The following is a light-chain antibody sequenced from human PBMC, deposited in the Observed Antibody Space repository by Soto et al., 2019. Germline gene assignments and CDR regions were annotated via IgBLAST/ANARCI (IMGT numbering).Light chain of an antibody. CDR2: YVS. V-gene: IGKV2-30*01. Sequence: DVVMTQSPLSLPVTLGQPASISCRSSQGLVSRNGNTFLDWFFQRPGQSPRRVIDYVSNRDFGVPDRFSGSGSGADFTLHISRVEAEDIGVYYCLQYAHWPHTFGQGTKLEIK. J-gene: IGKJ2*01. CDR3: LQYAHWPHT. CDR1: QGLVSRNGNTF.